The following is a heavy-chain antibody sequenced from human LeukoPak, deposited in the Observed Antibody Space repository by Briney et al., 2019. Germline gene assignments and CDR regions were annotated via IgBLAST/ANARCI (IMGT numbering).Heavy chain of an antibody. D-gene: IGHD6-13*01. CDR1: GGSFSTYA. Sequence: ASVKVSCKSSGGSFSTYAVNWVRQAPGQGLEWMGRLIPVLGMSHYAPGFQGRVTLTADRSTNTAYMELSRLRSDDTAVYYCARVAVYSSSWVPEGPFDYWGQGTLVTVSS. J-gene: IGHJ4*02. CDR3: ARVAVYSSSWVPEGPFDY. V-gene: IGHV1-69*04. CDR2: LIPVLGMS.